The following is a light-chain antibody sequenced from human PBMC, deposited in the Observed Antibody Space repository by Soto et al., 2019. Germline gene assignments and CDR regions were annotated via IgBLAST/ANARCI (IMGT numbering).Light chain of an antibody. CDR2: AAS. CDR1: QGISSY. CDR3: EQYYSLPLT. J-gene: IGKJ4*01. V-gene: IGKV1-8*01. Sequence: AIRMTQSPSSLSASTGDRVTITCRASQGISSYLAWYQQKPGKAPKLLIYAASTLQSGVPSKFSGSGSGTDFTLAISCLQSEDCATFFCEQYYSLPLTFGGGTKVEIK.